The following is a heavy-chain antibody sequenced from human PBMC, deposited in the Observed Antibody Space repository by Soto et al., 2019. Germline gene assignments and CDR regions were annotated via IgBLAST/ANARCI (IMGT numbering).Heavy chain of an antibody. CDR2: FSGTGGYT. V-gene: IGHV3-23*01. J-gene: IGHJ5*02. D-gene: IGHD4-17*01. Sequence: GGSLRRSCAASGFTLSSYAMSWVRQAPGKGLEWVSTFSGTGGYTYYTDSVKGRFTISRDDSKNTLFLHMNSLRAADTAVYYCARGQRALITYGPFDPWGQGTLVTV. CDR3: ARGQRALITYGPFDP. CDR1: GFTLSSYA.